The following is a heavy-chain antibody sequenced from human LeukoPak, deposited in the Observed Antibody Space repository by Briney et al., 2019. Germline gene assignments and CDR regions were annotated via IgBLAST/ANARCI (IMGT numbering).Heavy chain of an antibody. CDR1: GASMSSNY. CDR3: ASTRRAAVAGRFDS. Sequence: SETLSLTCNVSGASMSSNYWSWIRQPPGKGLEWIGYIYHSGNTNYSPSLESRVTMSVDESENQFSLRVHFVSAADTAVYYCASTRRAAVAGRFDSWGQGTLVTVSS. D-gene: IGHD6-19*01. J-gene: IGHJ4*02. V-gene: IGHV4-4*09. CDR2: IYHSGNT.